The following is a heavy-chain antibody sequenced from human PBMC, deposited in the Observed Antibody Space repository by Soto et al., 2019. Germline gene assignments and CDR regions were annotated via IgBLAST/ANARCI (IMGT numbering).Heavy chain of an antibody. J-gene: IGHJ4*02. CDR2: IYSGGST. D-gene: IGHD4-4*01. Sequence: PGGSLRLSCAASGFTVSSNYMSWVRQAPGKGLEWVSVIYSGGSTYYADSVKGRFTISRDNSKNTLYLQMNSLRAEDTAVYYCARVTYYNNYDLFDYWGQGTLVTVSS. V-gene: IGHV3-53*01. CDR3: ARVTYYNNYDLFDY. CDR1: GFTVSSNY.